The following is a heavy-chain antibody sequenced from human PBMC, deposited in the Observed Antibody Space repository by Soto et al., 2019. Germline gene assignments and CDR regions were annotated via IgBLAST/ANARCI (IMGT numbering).Heavy chain of an antibody. CDR2: IYTSGST. V-gene: IGHV4-4*07. Sequence: QVQLQESGPGLVKPSETLSLTCTVSGGSISSYYWSWIRQPAGKGLEWIGRIYTSGSTNYNPSLMSRVTMSVVTSKNQFSLKLSSANAAYTAVYYCVRDGYKKVGGYFDYWGQGTLVTVSS. CDR1: GGSISSYY. J-gene: IGHJ4*02. D-gene: IGHD5-12*01. CDR3: VRDGYKKVGGYFDY.